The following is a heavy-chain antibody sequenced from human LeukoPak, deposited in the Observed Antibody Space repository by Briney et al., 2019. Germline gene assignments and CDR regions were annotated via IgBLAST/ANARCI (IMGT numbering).Heavy chain of an antibody. V-gene: IGHV4-31*03. CDR2: IYYSGST. Sequence: SETLSLTCTVSGGSISSGGYYWSWIRQHPGKGLEWIGYIYYSGSTYYNPSLKSRVTISVDTSKNQFSLKLSSVTAADTAVYYCARDWSPELSSGWYRVAMWFDPWGQGTLVTVSS. CDR1: GGSISSGGYY. CDR3: ARDWSPELSSGWYRVAMWFDP. D-gene: IGHD6-19*01. J-gene: IGHJ5*02.